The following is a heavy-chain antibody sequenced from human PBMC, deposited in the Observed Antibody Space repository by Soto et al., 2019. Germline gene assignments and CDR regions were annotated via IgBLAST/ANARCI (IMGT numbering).Heavy chain of an antibody. D-gene: IGHD3-16*02. CDR1: GFTFGDYA. CDR2: IRSKAYGGTT. V-gene: IGHV3-49*03. J-gene: IGHJ3*02. CDR3: TRAGYDYIWGSYREGAFDI. Sequence: EVQLVESGGGLVQPGRSLRLSCTASGFTFGDYAMSWFRQAPGKGLEWVGFIRSKAYGGTTEYAASVEGRFTISRDDSKSIAYLQMNSLKTEDTAVYYCTRAGYDYIWGSYREGAFDIWGQGTMVTVSS.